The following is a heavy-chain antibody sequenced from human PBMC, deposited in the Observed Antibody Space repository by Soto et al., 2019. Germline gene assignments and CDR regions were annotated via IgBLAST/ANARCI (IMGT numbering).Heavy chain of an antibody. CDR2: ISGSGGST. J-gene: IGHJ4*02. CDR3: AKDPYYYDSSGYYTVFDY. Sequence: GGSLRLSCAASGFTFSSYAMSWVRQAPGKGLEWVSAISGSGGSTYYADSVKGRFTISRDNSKNTLYLQMNSLRAEDTAVYYCAKDPYYYDSSGYYTVFDYWGQGTLVTVSS. V-gene: IGHV3-23*01. D-gene: IGHD3-22*01. CDR1: GFTFSSYA.